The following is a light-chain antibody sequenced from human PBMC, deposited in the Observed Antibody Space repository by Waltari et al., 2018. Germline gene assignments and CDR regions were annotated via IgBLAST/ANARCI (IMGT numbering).Light chain of an antibody. CDR2: EGS. CDR3: SSYTSSSTYV. Sequence: QSALTQPASVSGSPGQSITISCSGTSSDIGAYNYVSWFQQHPGKVPKLMFYEGSNQPSGISKRFSGSKSGNTASLTISRLQAEDEADYYCSSYTSSSTYVFGTGTRVTVL. CDR1: SSDIGAYNY. V-gene: IGLV2-14*01. J-gene: IGLJ1*01.